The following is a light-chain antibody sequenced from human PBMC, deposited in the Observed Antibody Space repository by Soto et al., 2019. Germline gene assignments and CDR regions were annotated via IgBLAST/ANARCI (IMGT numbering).Light chain of an antibody. J-gene: IGKJ4*01. Sequence: DIQMTQSPSSLSASVGDRVTITCRASQAISSYLAWYQQKPGKVPKLLIYAASTLRSGVPSRFIGSGSGTDFTLTIGSLQPEDVATYYCQKYNNAPLTFGGGTKVEIK. CDR3: QKYNNAPLT. CDR2: AAS. CDR1: QAISSY. V-gene: IGKV1-27*01.